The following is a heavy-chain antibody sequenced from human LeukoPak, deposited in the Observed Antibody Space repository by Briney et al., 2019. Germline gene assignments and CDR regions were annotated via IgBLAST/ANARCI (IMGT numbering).Heavy chain of an antibody. V-gene: IGHV3-23*01. Sequence: GGSLRLSCAAPGFTFSSYAMSWVRQAPGKGLEWVSAISGSGGSTYYADSVKGRFTISRDNSKNTLYLQMNSLRAEDTAVYYCAKDPGGYGRAPGYWGQGTLVTVSS. D-gene: IGHD5-12*01. CDR3: AKDPGGYGRAPGY. J-gene: IGHJ4*02. CDR1: GFTFSSYA. CDR2: ISGSGGST.